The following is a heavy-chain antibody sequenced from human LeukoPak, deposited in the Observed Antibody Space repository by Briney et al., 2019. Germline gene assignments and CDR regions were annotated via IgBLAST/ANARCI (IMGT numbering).Heavy chain of an antibody. CDR1: GGSISSGGYS. Sequence: SETLSLTCAVSGGSISSGGYSWSWIRQPQGKGLEWIGYIYHSGTTYYNPSLKSRVTFSVDRSKNQFSLKLSSVTAADTAVYSCARINGELSFDDWGQGTLVTVSS. J-gene: IGHJ4*02. V-gene: IGHV4-30-2*01. CDR3: ARINGELSFDD. CDR2: IYHSGTT. D-gene: IGHD3-10*01.